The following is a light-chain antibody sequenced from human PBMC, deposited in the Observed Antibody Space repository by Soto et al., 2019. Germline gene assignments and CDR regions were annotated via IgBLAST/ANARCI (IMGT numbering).Light chain of an antibody. Sequence: IPLTQSPSSLSASVGDRVTVTCRASQDISRYLAWFQQVPGKAPKLLIYTASTSQSGVPSRFIGSASGTEFTLTISSLEPEDFATYYCQHRSNFGPGTKVDIK. J-gene: IGKJ3*01. CDR1: QDISRY. V-gene: IGKV1-9*01. CDR3: QHRSN. CDR2: TAS.